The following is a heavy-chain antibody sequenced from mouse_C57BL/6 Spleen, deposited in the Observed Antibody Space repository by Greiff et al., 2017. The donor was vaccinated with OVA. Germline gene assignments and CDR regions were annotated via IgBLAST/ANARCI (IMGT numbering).Heavy chain of an antibody. CDR2: ISSGGSTI. CDR3: ARPSGQGYSPDY. CDR1: GFTFSDYG. J-gene: IGHJ2*01. V-gene: IGHV5-17*01. D-gene: IGHD2-3*01. Sequence: EVKLVESGGGLVKPGGSLKLSCAASGFTFSDYGMHWVRQAPEKGLEWVAYISSGGSTIYYADTVKGRFTISRDNAKSTPFLQMTSLRSEDTAMYYCARPSGQGYSPDYWGQGTTLTVSS.